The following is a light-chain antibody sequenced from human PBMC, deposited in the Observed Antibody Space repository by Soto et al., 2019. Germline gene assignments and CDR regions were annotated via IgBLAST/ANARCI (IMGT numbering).Light chain of an antibody. Sequence: DIQMTQSPSSLSASVGERVTITCRANEDISNYLNWYQQKPGRAPKLLIYDASTLETGVPSRFSGSGSGTHFTFTISGLQHEDVGTYYCQQYENLRLHTFGPGTKL. V-gene: IGKV1-33*01. CDR3: QQYENLRLHT. J-gene: IGKJ2*01. CDR1: EDISNY. CDR2: DAS.